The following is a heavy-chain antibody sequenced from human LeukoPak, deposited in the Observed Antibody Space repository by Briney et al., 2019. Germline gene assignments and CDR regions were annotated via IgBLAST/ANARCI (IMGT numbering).Heavy chain of an antibody. D-gene: IGHD2-21*01. Sequence: ASVKVSCKASGYTFTSYPIGWVRQAPGQGLEWMGWISAYNGYTNYAQSLQGRVTMTTDTSTSTAFMELRSLRSDDTAMYYCARVGGDYDGHIDHWGQGTLVTVSS. V-gene: IGHV1-18*01. CDR3: ARVGGDYDGHIDH. CDR2: ISAYNGYT. J-gene: IGHJ4*02. CDR1: GYTFTSYP.